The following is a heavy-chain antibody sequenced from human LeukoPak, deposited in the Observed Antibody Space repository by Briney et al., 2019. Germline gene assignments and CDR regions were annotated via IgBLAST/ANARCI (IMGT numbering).Heavy chain of an antibody. CDR3: ARAMDGDYDGPPFDY. D-gene: IGHD4-17*01. CDR1: GYTFTGYY. Sequence: ASVKVSCKASGYTFTGYYMHWVRQAPGQGLEWMGWMNPNSGNTGYAQKLQGRVTMTTDTSTSTAYMELRSLRSDDTAVYYCARAMDGDYDGPPFDYWGQGTLVTVSS. V-gene: IGHV1-18*04. J-gene: IGHJ4*02. CDR2: MNPNSGNT.